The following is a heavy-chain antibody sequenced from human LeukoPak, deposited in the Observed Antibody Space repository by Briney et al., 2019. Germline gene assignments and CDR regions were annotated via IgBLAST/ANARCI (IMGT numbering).Heavy chain of an antibody. Sequence: GGSLRLSCAASGFTFRNYGMHWVRQAPGKGLEWVAFIRYDGSNKNYADSVKGRFTISRDNSKNTLYLQMNSLRAEDTAVYYCAKDLISIVVVITPTPAWGQGTLVTVSP. J-gene: IGHJ5*02. D-gene: IGHD2-2*01. CDR3: AKDLISIVVVITPTPA. V-gene: IGHV3-30*02. CDR2: IRYDGSNK. CDR1: GFTFRNYG.